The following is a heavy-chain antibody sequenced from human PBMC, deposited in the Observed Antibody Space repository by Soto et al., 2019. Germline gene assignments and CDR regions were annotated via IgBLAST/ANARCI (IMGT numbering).Heavy chain of an antibody. D-gene: IGHD3-22*01. CDR3: AKDDTGVVVTFLFDY. CDR1: GFTFSSYA. Sequence: GSLRLSCAASGFTFSSYAMSWVRQAPGKGLEWVSAISGSGGSTYYADSVKGRFTISRDNSKNTLYLQMNSLRAEDTAVYYCAKDDTGVVVTFLFDYWGQGTLVTVSS. CDR2: ISGSGGST. J-gene: IGHJ4*02. V-gene: IGHV3-23*01.